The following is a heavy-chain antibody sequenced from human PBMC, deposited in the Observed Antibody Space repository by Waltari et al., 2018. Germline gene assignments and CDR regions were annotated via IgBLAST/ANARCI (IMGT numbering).Heavy chain of an antibody. Sequence: EVQLVESGGGLVQPGRSLRLSCAASGFTFGDYAMHWVRQAPGKGLGWVSGISWNSNSIAYADSVRGRFTISRDNAKNSLYLQMNSLRAEDTALYYCAKNVAGYYYYGMDGWGQGTTVTVSS. CDR3: AKNVAGYYYYGMDG. J-gene: IGHJ6*02. CDR1: GFTFGDYA. CDR2: ISWNSNSI. V-gene: IGHV3-9*01. D-gene: IGHD5-12*01.